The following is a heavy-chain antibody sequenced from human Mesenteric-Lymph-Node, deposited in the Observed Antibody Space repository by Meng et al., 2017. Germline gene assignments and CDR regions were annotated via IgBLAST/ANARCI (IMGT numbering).Heavy chain of an antibody. CDR3: ASLYCTGGSCFHNWFDP. D-gene: IGHD2-8*02. CDR2: ISASHGNP. V-gene: IGHV1-18*01. J-gene: IGHJ5*02. CDR1: GYLFSSYG. Sequence: ASVKVSCKASGYLFSSYGISWLRQAPGQGLEWMGWISASHGNPKYEQRFRDRVIMTTDTSSSTVYTELRSLRSDDTAIYYCASLYCTGGSCFHNWFDPWGQGTLVTVSS.